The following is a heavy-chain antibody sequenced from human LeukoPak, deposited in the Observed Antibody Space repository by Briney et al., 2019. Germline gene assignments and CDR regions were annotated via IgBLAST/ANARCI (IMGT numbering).Heavy chain of an antibody. V-gene: IGHV4-39*07. D-gene: IGHD3-9*01. J-gene: IGHJ4*02. CDR3: ARVQFVLRYFDWIDY. CDR1: CGSISSSSYY. Sequence: PSETLSLTCTVSCGSISSSSYYWSWIRQPPGKGLEWIGEINHSGSTNYNPSLKSRVTISVDTSKNQFSLKLSSVTAADTAVYYCARVQFVLRYFDWIDYWGQGTLVTVSS. CDR2: INHSGST.